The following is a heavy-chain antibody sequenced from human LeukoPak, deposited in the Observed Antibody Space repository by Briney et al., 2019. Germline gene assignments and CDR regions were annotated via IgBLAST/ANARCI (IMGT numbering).Heavy chain of an antibody. CDR2: ISAYNGNT. J-gene: IGHJ6*03. Sequence: ASVKVSCKASGYTFTSYGISWVRQAPGQGLEWMGWISAYNGNTNYAQKLQGRVTMITDTSTSTAYMELRSLRSDDTAVYYCARVYCSSTSCHSDYYYYYMDVWGKGTTVTVSS. D-gene: IGHD2-2*01. V-gene: IGHV1-18*01. CDR3: ARVYCSSTSCHSDYYYYYMDV. CDR1: GYTFTSYG.